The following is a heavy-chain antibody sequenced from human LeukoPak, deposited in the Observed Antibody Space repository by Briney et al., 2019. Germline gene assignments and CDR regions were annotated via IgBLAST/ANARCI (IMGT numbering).Heavy chain of an antibody. Sequence: PGGSLRLSCAASGFTFSSYWMSWVRQAPGKGLEWVSAISGSGGSTYYADSVKGRFTISRDNSKNTLYLQMNSLRAEDTAVYYCAKSGEPLPYYYDSSGHEWGYFQHWGQGTLVTVSS. CDR3: AKSGEPLPYYYDSSGHEWGYFQH. D-gene: IGHD3-22*01. CDR2: ISGSGGST. CDR1: GFTFSSYW. J-gene: IGHJ1*01. V-gene: IGHV3-23*01.